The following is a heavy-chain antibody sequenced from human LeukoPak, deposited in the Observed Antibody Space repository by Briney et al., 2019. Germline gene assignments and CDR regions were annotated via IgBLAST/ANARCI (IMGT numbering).Heavy chain of an antibody. Sequence: PSETLSLTCTVSGVSISSYYWSWIRQPAGKGLEWIGRIYSVGNTNYNPSLKSRVTMSVDTSKKQFSLKLSSVTAADTAVYYCARGRVMTFGGVTHTGGNWFDPWGQGTLVTVSS. J-gene: IGHJ5*02. CDR1: GVSISSYY. CDR3: ARGRVMTFGGVTHTGGNWFDP. D-gene: IGHD3-16*01. V-gene: IGHV4-4*07. CDR2: IYSVGNT.